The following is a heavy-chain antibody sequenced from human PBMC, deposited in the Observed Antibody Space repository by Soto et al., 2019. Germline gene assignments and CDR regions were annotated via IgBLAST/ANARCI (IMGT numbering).Heavy chain of an antibody. J-gene: IGHJ6*02. D-gene: IGHD2-2*01. CDR2: IIPILHTK. CDR3: ARNQLLQGDYYYGMDV. V-gene: IGHV1-69*01. Sequence: QVQLVQSGAEVKKPGSSVKVSCKPSGGTLSTYAISWVRQAPGQGLEWMGGIIPILHTKSKAQNFQDRVTITADESTGTVYMDLSSLTSADTAVYYCARNQLLQGDYYYGMDVWGQGTTVTVSS. CDR1: GGTLSTYA.